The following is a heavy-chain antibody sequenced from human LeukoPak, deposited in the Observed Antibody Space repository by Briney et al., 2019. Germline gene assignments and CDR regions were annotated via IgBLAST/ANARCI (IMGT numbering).Heavy chain of an antibody. D-gene: IGHD5-18*01. CDR3: ARDGYSSIFDY. J-gene: IGHJ4*02. V-gene: IGHV3-7*01. Sequence: PGGSLRLSCAASGFTFSSYWMSWVRQAPGKGLEWVANIKQDGSEKYYVDSVKGRFTISRDNAKNSLYLQMNSLRAEDTAVYYSARDGYSSIFDYWGQGTLVTVSS. CDR2: IKQDGSEK. CDR1: GFTFSSYW.